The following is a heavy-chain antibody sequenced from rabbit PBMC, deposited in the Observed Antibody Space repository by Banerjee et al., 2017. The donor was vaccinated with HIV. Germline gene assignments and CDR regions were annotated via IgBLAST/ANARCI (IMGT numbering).Heavy chain of an antibody. CDR2: INTTSLNV. Sequence: QEQLVESGGGLVQPEGSLTLTCTASGFSFSSGYWMCWVRQAPGKGLERIGCINTTSLNVVYVSWAKGRFTISKPSSTTVTLQMTSLTAADTATYFCARDLSGITGWNFNLWGPGTLVTVS. V-gene: IGHV1S45*01. CDR3: ARDLSGITGWNFNL. CDR1: GFSFSSGYW. J-gene: IGHJ4*01. D-gene: IGHD7-1*01.